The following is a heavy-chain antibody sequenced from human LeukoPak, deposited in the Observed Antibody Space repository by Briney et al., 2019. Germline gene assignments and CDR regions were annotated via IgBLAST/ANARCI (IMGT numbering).Heavy chain of an antibody. CDR2: TAYEGGEK. D-gene: IGHD4-11*01. J-gene: IGHJ4*02. V-gene: IGHV3-30*01. CDR1: GSTSCGHL. Sequence: PGGSPRLACAASGSTSCGHLLHWVGQAPGKGLEGVAGTAYEGGEKYYAVCVSGRFTISRDNSDNTVYLQINGLRLEDTAVYLCAREWDSHLTFDYWGRGTLVTVSS. CDR3: AREWDSHLTFDY.